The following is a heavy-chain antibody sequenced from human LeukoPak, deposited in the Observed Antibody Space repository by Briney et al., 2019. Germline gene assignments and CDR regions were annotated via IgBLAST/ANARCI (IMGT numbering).Heavy chain of an antibody. CDR3: ARIGSTLTFDY. Sequence: SETLSLTCAVYGGSFSGYYWSWIRQPPGKGLEWIGEINHSGSTNYNPSLKSRVTISVGTSKNQFSLKLSSVTAADTAVYYCARIGSTLTFDYWGQGTLVTVSS. V-gene: IGHV4-34*01. CDR2: INHSGST. D-gene: IGHD2-2*01. CDR1: GGSFSGYY. J-gene: IGHJ4*02.